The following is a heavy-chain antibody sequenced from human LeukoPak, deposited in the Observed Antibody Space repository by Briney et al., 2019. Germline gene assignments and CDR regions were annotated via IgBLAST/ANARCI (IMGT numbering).Heavy chain of an antibody. V-gene: IGHV1-2*02. J-gene: IGHJ5*02. CDR2: INPNTGGI. CDR1: GYTFSDYY. Sequence: ASVKVSCKASGYTFSDYYMHWVRQAPGQGLEWLGRINPNTGGINYAQKFQDRVTMTRDTSISTGYMELSGLRPDDTAVYYCARGSGLGVYFGGATYYPHGDVGEKDTRFPFPWG. CDR3: ARGSGLGVYFGGATYYPHGDVGEKDTRFPFP. D-gene: IGHD3-16*01.